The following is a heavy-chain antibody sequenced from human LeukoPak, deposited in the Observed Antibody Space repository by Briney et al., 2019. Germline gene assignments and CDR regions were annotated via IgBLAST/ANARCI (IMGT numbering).Heavy chain of an antibody. V-gene: IGHV1-69*13. D-gene: IGHD3-22*01. CDR2: IIPIFGTA. CDR3: ATSHYYDSSGYYLYFQH. Sequence: ASVTVSCTASGGTFSSYAISWVRQAPGQGLEWMGGIIPIFGTANYAQKFQGRVTITADESTSTAYMELSSLRSEDTAVYYCATSHYYDSSGYYLYFQHWGQGTLVTVSS. J-gene: IGHJ1*01. CDR1: GGTFSSYA.